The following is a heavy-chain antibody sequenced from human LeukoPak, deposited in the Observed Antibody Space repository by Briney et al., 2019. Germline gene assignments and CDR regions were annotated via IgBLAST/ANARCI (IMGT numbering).Heavy chain of an antibody. V-gene: IGHV3-23*01. J-gene: IGHJ3*02. Sequence: GGTLRLSCAASGFTFSSYGMSWVRQAPGKGLEWVSAISGSGGSTYYADSVKGRFTISRDNSKNTLYLQMNSLRAEDTAVYYCAKTSSSWYLEAFDIWGQGTMVTVSS. CDR1: GFTFSSYG. CDR3: AKTSSSWYLEAFDI. CDR2: ISGSGGST. D-gene: IGHD6-13*01.